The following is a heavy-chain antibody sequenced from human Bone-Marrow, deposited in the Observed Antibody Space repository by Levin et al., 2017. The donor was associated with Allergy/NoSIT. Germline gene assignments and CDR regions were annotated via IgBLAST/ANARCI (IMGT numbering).Heavy chain of an antibody. CDR1: DSSITIGYY. D-gene: IGHD1-1*01. CDR2: VYHSGTS. CDR3: GRVSGGFKWKEHFDF. J-gene: IGHJ4*02. V-gene: IGHV4-38-2*02. Sequence: SETLSLTCSVSDSSITIGYYWGWIRQPPGKGLEWIGSVYHSGTSYYNPSLKRPVTVSVDTSNNQFSLNLASVTAADTATYYCGRVSGGFKWKEHFDFWGQGILVTVS.